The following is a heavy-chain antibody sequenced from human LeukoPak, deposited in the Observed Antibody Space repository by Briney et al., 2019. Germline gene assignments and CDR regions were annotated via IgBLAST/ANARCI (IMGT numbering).Heavy chain of an antibody. V-gene: IGHV3-74*01. CDR3: SRGEGSYSDY. CDR1: RFTFSSYW. CDR2: IRADGGYT. J-gene: IGHJ4*02. Sequence: GGSLRLSCAASRFTFSSYWMHWVRQAPGEGLVWVSRIRADGGYTSYADSVKGRSTISRDNARNTLYLQMNSLRAEDMAVYYCSRGEGSYSDYWGQGTLVTVSS. D-gene: IGHD1-26*01.